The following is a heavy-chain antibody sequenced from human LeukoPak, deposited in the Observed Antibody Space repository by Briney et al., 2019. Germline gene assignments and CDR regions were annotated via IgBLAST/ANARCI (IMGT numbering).Heavy chain of an antibody. CDR2: LSGSGGST. V-gene: IGHV3-23*01. Sequence: GGSLRLSCAASGFTFSSHAMSWLRQAPGKALEWVSALSGSGGSTYYADSVKGRFTISRDNSQITLYLQMSGLRAEDTAVYYCAKDIWGSGIAAAGSPWGQGTLVTVSS. CDR1: GFTFSSHA. CDR3: AKDIWGSGIAAAGSP. J-gene: IGHJ5*02. D-gene: IGHD6-13*01.